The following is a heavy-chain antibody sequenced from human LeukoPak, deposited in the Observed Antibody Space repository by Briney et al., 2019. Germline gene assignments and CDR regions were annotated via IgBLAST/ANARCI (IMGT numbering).Heavy chain of an antibody. CDR3: AKRAGDILTGYPSAIDY. J-gene: IGHJ4*02. CDR1: GFTFDDYD. CDR2: INWNGGST. D-gene: IGHD3-9*01. V-gene: IGHV3-20*04. Sequence: GGSLRLSCAASGFTFDDYDMSWVRQAPGKGLEWVSDINWNGGSTGYADSVKGRFTISRDNAKNSLYLQMNSLRAEDTAVYYCAKRAGDILTGYPSAIDYWGQGTLVTVSS.